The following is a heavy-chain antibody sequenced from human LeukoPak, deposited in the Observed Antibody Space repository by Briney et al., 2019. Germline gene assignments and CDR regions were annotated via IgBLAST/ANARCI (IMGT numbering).Heavy chain of an antibody. Sequence: GGSLRLSCAASGFTFSSYSMNWVRQAPGKGLEWVSYISSSSSTIYYADSVKGRFTISRDNAQNTLYLQMNSLSAEDTAVYYCARDYPPDWGQGTLVTVSA. J-gene: IGHJ4*02. V-gene: IGHV3-48*04. CDR2: ISSSSSTI. CDR3: ARDYPPD. CDR1: GFTFSSYS.